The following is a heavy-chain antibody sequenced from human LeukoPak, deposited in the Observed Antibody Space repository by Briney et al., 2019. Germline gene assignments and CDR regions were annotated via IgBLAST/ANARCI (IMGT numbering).Heavy chain of an antibody. V-gene: IGHV1-18*01. CDR1: GYTFTSYG. CDR2: ISAYNGNT. D-gene: IGHD2-2*01. Sequence: ASVTVSCKASGYTFTSYGISWVRQAPGQGLEWMGWISAYNGNTNYAQKLQGRVTMTTDTSTSTACMELRSLRSDDTAVYYCARVEDIVVVPAAWFDPWGQGTLVTVSS. J-gene: IGHJ5*02. CDR3: ARVEDIVVVPAAWFDP.